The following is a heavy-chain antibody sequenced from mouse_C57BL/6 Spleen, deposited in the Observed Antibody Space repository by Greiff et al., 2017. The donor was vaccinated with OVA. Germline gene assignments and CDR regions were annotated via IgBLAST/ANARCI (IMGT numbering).Heavy chain of an antibody. D-gene: IGHD2-4*01. CDR2: IYPGSGST. J-gene: IGHJ4*01. V-gene: IGHV1-55*01. CDR1: GYTFTSYW. CDR3: ARYDYDYDGDAPYAMDY. Sequence: QVQLQQPGAELVKPGASVKMSCKASGYTFTSYWITWVKQRPGQGLEWIGDIYPGSGSTNYNEKFKSKATLTVDTSSSPAYMQLSSLTSEDSAVYYCARYDYDYDGDAPYAMDYWGQGTSVTVSS.